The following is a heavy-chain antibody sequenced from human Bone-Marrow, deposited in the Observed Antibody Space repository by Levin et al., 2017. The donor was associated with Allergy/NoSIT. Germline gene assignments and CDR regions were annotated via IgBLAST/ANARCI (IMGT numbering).Heavy chain of an antibody. D-gene: IGHD3-16*01. J-gene: IGHJ4*02. CDR1: GFTFNNYW. Sequence: GGSLRLSCAASGFTFNNYWMHWVRQVPGKGLVWVSRINEDGSTTNYADSVKGRFTISRDNAKNTLHLQMNSLRAEDTAVYYCTRDLEGEFGYWGQGTLVTVSS. CDR2: INEDGSTT. CDR3: TRDLEGEFGY. V-gene: IGHV3-74*01.